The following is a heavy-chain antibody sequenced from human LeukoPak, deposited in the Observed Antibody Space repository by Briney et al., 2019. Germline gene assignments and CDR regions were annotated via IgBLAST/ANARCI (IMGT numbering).Heavy chain of an antibody. D-gene: IGHD3-10*01. CDR2: MNPNSGNT. V-gene: IGHV1-8*03. Sequence: GASVKVSCKASGYTFTSYDINWVRQATGQGLEWMGWMNPNSGNTGYAQKFQGRVTITRNTSISTAYMELSSLRSEDTAVYYCARSDYYGSGSFAEGDPWGQGTLVTVSS. CDR3: ARSDYYGSGSFAEGDP. J-gene: IGHJ5*02. CDR1: GYTFTSYD.